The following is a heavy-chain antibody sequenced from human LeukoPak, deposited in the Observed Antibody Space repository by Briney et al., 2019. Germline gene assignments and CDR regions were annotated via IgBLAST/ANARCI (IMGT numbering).Heavy chain of an antibody. CDR3: ARDHEVLGLGY. CDR2: IIPIFGTA. D-gene: IGHD3-16*01. Sequence: SVKVSCKASGGTFISYAISWVRQAPGQGLEWMGGIIPIFGTANYAQKFQGRVTITTDESTSTAYMELSSLRYEDTAVYYCARDHEVLGLGYWGQGTLVTVSS. J-gene: IGHJ4*02. V-gene: IGHV1-69*05. CDR1: GGTFISYA.